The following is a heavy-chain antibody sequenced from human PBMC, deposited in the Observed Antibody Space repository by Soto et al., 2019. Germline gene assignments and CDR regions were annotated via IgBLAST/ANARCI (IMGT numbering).Heavy chain of an antibody. CDR1: VCTFGSYP. J-gene: IGHJ6*02. V-gene: IGHV3-30*04. D-gene: IGHD3-16*01. CDR2: ISHDGRNQ. CDR3: ARALGVYDRKYADYYAMDV. Sequence: VGSLRLSCESSVCTFGSYPVHCVRHSPGKGLDWVAVISHDGRNQYYAASVKGRFTISRDNSKNTLYLLMSSLRADDTAVYYCARALGVYDRKYADYYAMDVWRQGNTVTXSS.